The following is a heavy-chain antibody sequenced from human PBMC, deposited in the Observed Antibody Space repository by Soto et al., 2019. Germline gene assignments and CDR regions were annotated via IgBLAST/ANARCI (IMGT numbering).Heavy chain of an antibody. D-gene: IGHD2-2*01. CDR3: ARVIVPAAMNEYYFDY. V-gene: IGHV3-53*04. CDR2: IYSGGST. J-gene: IGHJ4*02. Sequence: GGSLRLSCAASGFTVSSNYMSWVRQAPGKGLEWVSVIYSGGSTYYADSVKGRFTISRHNSKNTLYLQMNSLRAEDTAVYYCARVIVPAAMNEYYFDYWGQGTLVTVSS. CDR1: GFTVSSNY.